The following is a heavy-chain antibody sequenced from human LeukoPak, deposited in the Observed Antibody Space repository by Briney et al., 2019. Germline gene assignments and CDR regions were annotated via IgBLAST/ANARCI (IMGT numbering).Heavy chain of an antibody. CDR3: AKDILSRYYYYGMDV. CDR2: MSGGGGST. Sequence: GGSLRLSCAASGFTFSSYAMSWVRQAPGKGLEWVSGMSGGGGSTNYADPVKGRFTISRDNSKNTLYLQMNSLRAEDTAVYYCAKDILSRYYYYGMDVWGQGTTVTVSS. J-gene: IGHJ6*02. CDR1: GFTFSSYA. D-gene: IGHD2/OR15-2a*01. V-gene: IGHV3-23*01.